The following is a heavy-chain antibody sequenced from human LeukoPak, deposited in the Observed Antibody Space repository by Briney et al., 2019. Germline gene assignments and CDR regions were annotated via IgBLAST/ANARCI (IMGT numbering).Heavy chain of an antibody. CDR1: GFTVSTVY. Sequence: GGFLRLSCAASGFTVSTVYMTWVRQAPGKGLEWVSVIYGGPTAFYADSVKDRFTISRDNPKNTLNLQKNSLRAEDTAVYYCAREIGQLGGAFDIWGQGTMVTVSS. CDR2: IYGGPTA. D-gene: IGHD7-27*01. J-gene: IGHJ3*02. V-gene: IGHV3-53*01. CDR3: AREIGQLGGAFDI.